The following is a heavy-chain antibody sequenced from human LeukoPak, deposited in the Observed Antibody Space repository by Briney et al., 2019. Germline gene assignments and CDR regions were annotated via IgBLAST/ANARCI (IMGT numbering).Heavy chain of an antibody. CDR1: GGSFSGYY. V-gene: IGHV4-34*01. J-gene: IGHJ4*02. CDR3: ARKPGYYYDSSGYADY. D-gene: IGHD3-22*01. Sequence: SETLSLTCAVSGGSFSGYYWSWIRQPPGKGLEWIGEINHSGSTNYNPSLKSRVTISVDTSKNQFSLKLSSVTAADTAVYYCARKPGYYYDSSGYADYWGQGTLVTVSS. CDR2: INHSGST.